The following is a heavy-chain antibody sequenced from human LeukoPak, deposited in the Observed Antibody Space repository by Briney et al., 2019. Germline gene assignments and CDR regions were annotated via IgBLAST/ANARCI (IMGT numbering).Heavy chain of an antibody. D-gene: IGHD3-10*01. V-gene: IGHV4-59*11. CDR2: IRYSGST. Sequence: SETLSLTCSVSGGSITSHFWSWIRQPPGKGLEWIWYIRYSGSTNYNPSLKSLVTISPDTSKNQLFLKLNSVTAADTAVYYCARLVWLGESPGSWFDSWGQGTLVTVSS. CDR3: ARLVWLGESPGSWFDS. CDR1: GGSITSHF. J-gene: IGHJ5*01.